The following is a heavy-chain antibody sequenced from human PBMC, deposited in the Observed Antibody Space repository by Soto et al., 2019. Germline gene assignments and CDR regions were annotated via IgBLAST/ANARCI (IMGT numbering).Heavy chain of an antibody. D-gene: IGHD6-13*01. CDR1: GFTFHGYT. CDR3: VKEAGTIYFDY. V-gene: IGHV3-43*01. J-gene: IGHJ4*02. Sequence: PGGSLRLSCAASGFTFHGYTMHWVRQAPGKGLEWVSLINWDGTNKYYADYVKGRFTISRDNGKNSLYLQMNSLRTEDTALYYCVKEAGTIYFDYWGQGALVTVSS. CDR2: INWDGTNK.